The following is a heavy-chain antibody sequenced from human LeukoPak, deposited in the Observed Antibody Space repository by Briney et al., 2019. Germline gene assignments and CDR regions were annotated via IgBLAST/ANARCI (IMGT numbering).Heavy chain of an antibody. CDR1: GFSFSGSR. Sequence: GGSLRLSCTASGFSFSGSRMSWVRHLPGKGLEWLADMSRDGSEIVYVDAVKGRFTISRNNAKNSLFLQMDGLRAEDTAVYYCARDPLNGALDIWGQGTLVTVSS. J-gene: IGHJ3*02. CDR3: ARDPLNGALDI. V-gene: IGHV3-7*01. CDR2: MSRDGSEI.